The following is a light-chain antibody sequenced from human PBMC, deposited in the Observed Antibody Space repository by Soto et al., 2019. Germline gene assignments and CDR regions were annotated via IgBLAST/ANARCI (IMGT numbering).Light chain of an antibody. J-gene: IGKJ1*01. CDR3: QQYNDWPRT. CDR1: QSVSTY. CDR2: GAS. Sequence: EIVMTQSPATLSVSPGERATLSCRASQSVSTYLAWYQQRPGQAPRLLIFGASTRATGIPARFSGSGSGTEFTRTISRLQSEDFAVYYCQQYNDWPRTFGQGTKVEI. V-gene: IGKV3-15*01.